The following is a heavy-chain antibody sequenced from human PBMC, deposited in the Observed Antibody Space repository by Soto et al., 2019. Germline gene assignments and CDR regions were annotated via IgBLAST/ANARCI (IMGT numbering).Heavy chain of an antibody. D-gene: IGHD1-1*01. CDR2: IWAHGTDQ. CDR1: GHSITNNG. V-gene: IGHV3-33*06. Sequence: GGSLRLSCAASGHSITNNGMHWVRQAPGKGLEWVALIWAHGTDQYYADSVKGRFTVSRDTSTNTVYLQMNSLRAEDTARYYCGKDIRSGSIDYWGQGTLVTVSS. J-gene: IGHJ4*02. CDR3: GKDIRSGSIDY.